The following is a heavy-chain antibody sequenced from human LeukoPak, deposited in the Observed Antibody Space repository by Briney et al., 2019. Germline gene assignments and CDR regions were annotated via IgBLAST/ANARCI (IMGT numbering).Heavy chain of an antibody. D-gene: IGHD1-26*01. CDR3: ATDRKVGAGVPRFDY. J-gene: IGHJ4*02. V-gene: IGHV3-7*01. CDR2: INQDGSET. CDR1: GFPFTNYW. Sequence: PGGSLRLSCAASGFPFTNYWMIWVRQAPGKRPEWVGNINQDGSETNYVDSVKGRFSMSRDNAKTSLYLQMNSLRAEDTAVYYYATDRKVGAGVPRFDYWGQGALVTVPS.